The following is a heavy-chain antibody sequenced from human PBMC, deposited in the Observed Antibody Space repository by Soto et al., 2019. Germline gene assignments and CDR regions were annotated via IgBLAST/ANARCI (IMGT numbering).Heavy chain of an antibody. CDR3: ASQGLPYFDWSPTPLYYMDV. D-gene: IGHD3-9*01. Sequence: PSETLSLTCAVYGGSFSGYYWSWIRQPPGKGLEWIGEINHSGNTNYNPSLKSRVTISVDKSKNQFSLKLSSVTAADTAVYYCASQGLPYFDWSPTPLYYMDVWGKGTTVTVSS. CDR2: INHSGNT. J-gene: IGHJ6*03. V-gene: IGHV4-34*01. CDR1: GGSFSGYY.